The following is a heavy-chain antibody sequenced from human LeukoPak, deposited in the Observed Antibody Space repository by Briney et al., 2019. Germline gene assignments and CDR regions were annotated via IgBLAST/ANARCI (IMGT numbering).Heavy chain of an antibody. CDR1: GFTFSDYY. CDR2: ISSSGSTI. D-gene: IGHD3-9*01. CDR3: ASPNEGYDMTGHYPTYDY. J-gene: IGHJ4*02. Sequence: PGGSLRLSCAASGFTFSDYYMSWIRQAPGKGLEWVSYISSSGSTIYYADSVKGRFTISRDNAKNSLYLQMNSLRAEDTAVYYCASPNEGYDMTGHYPTYDYWGQGTLVTVSS. V-gene: IGHV3-11*04.